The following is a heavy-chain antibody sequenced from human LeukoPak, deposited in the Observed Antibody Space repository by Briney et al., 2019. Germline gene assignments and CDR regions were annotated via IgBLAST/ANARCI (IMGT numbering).Heavy chain of an antibody. CDR2: IRYDGNNK. CDR1: GFTFSSYG. Sequence: GGSLRLSCAASGFTFSSYGMHWVRQAPGKGLEWVAFIRYDGNNKDYADSVKGRFTISRDNSKSTLYLQMNSLRVDDTAVYYCAKGYGDLVAFDIRGQGTMVTVSS. J-gene: IGHJ3*02. D-gene: IGHD4/OR15-4a*01. V-gene: IGHV3-30*02. CDR3: AKGYGDLVAFDI.